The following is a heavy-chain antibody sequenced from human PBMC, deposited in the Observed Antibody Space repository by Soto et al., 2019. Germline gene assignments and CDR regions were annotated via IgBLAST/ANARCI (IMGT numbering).Heavy chain of an antibody. CDR1: GGSISSSSYY. J-gene: IGHJ4*02. CDR2: IYYSGST. CDR3: ARDVPIAEAGFDY. V-gene: IGHV4-39*07. Sequence: SETLSLTCTVSGGSISSSSYYWGWIRQPPGKGLEWIGSIYYSGSTYYNPSLKSRVTISVDTSKNQFSLKLSSVTAADTAVYYCARDVPIAEAGFDYWGQGTLVTVSS. D-gene: IGHD6-19*01.